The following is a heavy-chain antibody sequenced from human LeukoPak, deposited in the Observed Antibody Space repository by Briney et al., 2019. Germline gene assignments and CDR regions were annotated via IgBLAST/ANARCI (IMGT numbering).Heavy chain of an antibody. V-gene: IGHV3-43D*03. CDR1: GFTFDDYA. CDR3: AKAMGLALTAQPIDY. J-gene: IGHJ4*02. Sequence: GGSLRLSCAASGFTFDDYAMHWVRQAPGKGLEWVSLISWDGGSTYYADSVKGRFTISRDNSKDSLYLQMNSLRAEDTALYYCAKAMGLALTAQPIDYWGQGTLVTVSS. CDR2: ISWDGGST. D-gene: IGHD2-21*02.